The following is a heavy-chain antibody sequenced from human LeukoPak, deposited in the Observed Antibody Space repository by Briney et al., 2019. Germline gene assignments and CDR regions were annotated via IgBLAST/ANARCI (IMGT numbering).Heavy chain of an antibody. D-gene: IGHD3-22*01. CDR3: ARDYYDSSGPEYYYYGMDV. CDR1: GFTFSSYA. CDR2: ISYDGSNK. Sequence: PGGSLRLSCAASGFTFSSYAMHWVRQAPGKGLEWVAVISYDGSNKYYADSVKGRFTISRDNSKNTLYLQMNSLRAENTAVYYCARDYYDSSGPEYYYYGMDVWGQGTTVTVSS. V-gene: IGHV3-30*04. J-gene: IGHJ6*02.